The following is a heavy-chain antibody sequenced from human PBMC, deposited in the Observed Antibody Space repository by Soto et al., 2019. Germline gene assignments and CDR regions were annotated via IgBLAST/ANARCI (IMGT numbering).Heavy chain of an antibody. CDR2: ISSSSSTI. V-gene: IGHV3-48*01. J-gene: IGHJ5*02. D-gene: IGHD1-26*01. Sequence: GGSLRLYCAASGFTFSSSSMNWVRQSTGKGLEWVAYISSSSSTIYYADSVKGRFTISRDNAKNSLYLQMNSLRAEDTAVYYCASWSHLNWFDPWGQGT. CDR3: ASWSHLNWFDP. CDR1: GFTFSSSS.